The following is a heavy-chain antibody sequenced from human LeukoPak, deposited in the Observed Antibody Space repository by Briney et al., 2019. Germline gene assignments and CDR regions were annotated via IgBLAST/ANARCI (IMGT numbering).Heavy chain of an antibody. CDR3: ARGGAVAGFDY. J-gene: IGHJ4*02. D-gene: IGHD6-19*01. Sequence: SETLSLTCTVSGGSISSGSYYWSWIRQPPGKGLEWIGGINHSGSTNYNPSLKSRVTISVDTSKNQFSLKLSSVTAADTAVYYCARGGAVAGFDYWGQGTLVTVSS. CDR2: INHSGST. V-gene: IGHV4-39*07. CDR1: GGSISSGSYY.